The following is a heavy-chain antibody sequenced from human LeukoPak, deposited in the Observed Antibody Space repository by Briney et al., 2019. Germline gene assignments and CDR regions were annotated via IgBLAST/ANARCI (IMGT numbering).Heavy chain of an antibody. V-gene: IGHV1-46*01. CDR3: ARTRGYYFDY. Sequence: ASVRVSCKASGYSFTNYYMHWVRQAPGQGLEWMGMINPSGGSTTYAQKFQGRVTMTRDMSTSTVSMELSSLTSEDTAVYYCARTRGYYFDYWGQGTLVTVSS. J-gene: IGHJ4*02. CDR2: INPSGGST. CDR1: GYSFTNYY.